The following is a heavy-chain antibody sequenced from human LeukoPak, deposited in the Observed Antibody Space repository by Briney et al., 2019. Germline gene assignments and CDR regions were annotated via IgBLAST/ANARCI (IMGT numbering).Heavy chain of an antibody. Sequence: GGSLRLSCATSGFTFSNAWMIWVRQAPGKGLEWVSLIKRKTDGGTTDYAAPVKGRFTVSRNDSVNTLYLQMNSLKTEDTGVYYCTTAVRITGFDSWGQGALVTVSS. D-gene: IGHD3-16*01. CDR2: IKRKTDGGTT. V-gene: IGHV3-15*01. CDR1: GFTFSNAW. J-gene: IGHJ4*02. CDR3: TTAVRITGFDS.